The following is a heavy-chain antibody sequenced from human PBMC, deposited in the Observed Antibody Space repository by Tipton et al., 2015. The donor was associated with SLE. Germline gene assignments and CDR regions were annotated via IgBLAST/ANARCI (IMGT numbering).Heavy chain of an antibody. Sequence: TLSLTCTVSGGSISSYYWSWIRQPPGKGLEWIGYIYYSASTNYNPSLKSRVTISVDTSKNQFSLKLSSVTAADTAVYYCARHRYSSGQLGYWGQGTLVTVSS. J-gene: IGHJ4*02. CDR3: ARHRYSSGQLGY. CDR2: IYYSAST. V-gene: IGHV4-59*08. CDR1: GGSISSYY. D-gene: IGHD6-19*01.